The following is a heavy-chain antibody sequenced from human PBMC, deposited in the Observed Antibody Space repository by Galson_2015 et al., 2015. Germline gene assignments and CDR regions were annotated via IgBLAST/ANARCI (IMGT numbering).Heavy chain of an antibody. D-gene: IGHD1-26*01. CDR2: IGTAGDT. J-gene: IGHJ3*02. V-gene: IGHV3-13*01. CDR3: ARSVGGGSYWGDNAFDI. CDR1: GFTFSSYD. Sequence: SLRLSCAASGFTFSSYDMHWVRQATGKGLEWVSAIGTAGDTYYPGSVKGRFTISRENAKNSLYLQMNSLRAGDTAVYYCARSVGGGSYWGDNAFDIWGQGTMVTVSS.